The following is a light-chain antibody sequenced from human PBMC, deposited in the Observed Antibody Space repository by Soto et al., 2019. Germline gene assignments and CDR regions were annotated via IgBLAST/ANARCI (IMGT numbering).Light chain of an antibody. CDR2: RNN. V-gene: IGLV1-47*01. CDR1: SSNIESNY. J-gene: IGLJ2*01. CDR3: TVWDASLRGRL. Sequence: QSVLTQPPSASGTPGQRVTISCSGSSSNIESNYVYWYQQLPGTAPRLLIYRNNQRPSGVPDRFSGSKSGTSASLAISALRSEDEADYYCTVWDASLRGRLFGGGTQLTVL.